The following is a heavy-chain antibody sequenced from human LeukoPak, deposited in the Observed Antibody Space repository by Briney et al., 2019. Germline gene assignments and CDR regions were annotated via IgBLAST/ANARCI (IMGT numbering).Heavy chain of an antibody. V-gene: IGHV4-39*01. Sequence: SETLSRTCTVSGGFTSSSSYYWGWIRPPPGKVLEWIGSIYYSGSTYYNASLKSRVTISVDTSKNQFSLKLSSVTAADTAVYYCARQIGYSSSWYKNYFDYWGQGTLVTVSS. D-gene: IGHD6-13*01. CDR1: GGFTSSSSYY. CDR2: IYYSGST. CDR3: ARQIGYSSSWYKNYFDY. J-gene: IGHJ4*02.